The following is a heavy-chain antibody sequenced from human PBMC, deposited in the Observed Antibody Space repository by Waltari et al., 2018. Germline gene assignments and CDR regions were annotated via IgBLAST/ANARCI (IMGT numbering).Heavy chain of an antibody. V-gene: IGHV3-23*01. Sequence: EVQLLESGGGLVQPGGSLRLSCAASGFTFSSYAMSWVRQAPGKGLEWVSAISGSGGSTYYADSVTGRFTSTRDNSKNTLYLQMNSLRAEDTAVYYCAKDRVAAAGTAIYYYYGMDVLGQGTTVTVSS. CDR1: GFTFSSYA. D-gene: IGHD6-13*01. J-gene: IGHJ6*02. CDR2: ISGSGGST. CDR3: AKDRVAAAGTAIYYYYGMDV.